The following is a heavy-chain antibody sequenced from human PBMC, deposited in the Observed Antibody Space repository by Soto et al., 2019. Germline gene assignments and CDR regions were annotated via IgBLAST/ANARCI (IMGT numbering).Heavy chain of an antibody. J-gene: IGHJ3*02. CDR1: GGSISSGGYY. V-gene: IGHV4-31*03. CDR2: IYYSGST. CDR3: ARGAMVKKGNAFDI. Sequence: QVQLQESGPGLVKPSQTLSLTCTVSGGSISSGGYYWSWIRQHPGKGLEWIGYIYYSGSTYYNPSLKSRVTKAVDTSKNQVSLKLSSVTAADPAVYDWARGAMVKKGNAFDIWGQGTMVTVSS. D-gene: IGHD5-18*01.